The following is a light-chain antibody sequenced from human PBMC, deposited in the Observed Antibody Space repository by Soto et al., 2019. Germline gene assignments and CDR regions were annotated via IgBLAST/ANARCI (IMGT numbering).Light chain of an antibody. Sequence: EMVFTQFPGTLSLSPGYRATLSCSSSERLSSVYLAWYHQRPGQPPRLLIYGASNRATGIPHRFSGSGSGTDFTLILNTLGPVDVLIYYSQHNVGSPRITFGQGTRLEI. CDR3: QHNVGSPRIT. J-gene: IGKJ5*01. CDR2: GAS. CDR1: ERLSSVY. V-gene: IGKV3-20*01.